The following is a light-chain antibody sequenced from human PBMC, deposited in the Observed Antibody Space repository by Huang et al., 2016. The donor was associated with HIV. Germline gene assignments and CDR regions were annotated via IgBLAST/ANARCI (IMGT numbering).Light chain of an antibody. CDR2: DAS. V-gene: IGKV1-33*01. J-gene: IGKJ1*01. CDR3: QHYDNLRT. Sequence: DIQMTQSPSSLSASVGDRVTITCQANKDISNYLNWYQQKPGKAPKLLIYDASNLETGVSSRFSGSGSGTDFTFTISSLQPEDIATYYCQHYDNLRTFGQGTKVEIK. CDR1: KDISNY.